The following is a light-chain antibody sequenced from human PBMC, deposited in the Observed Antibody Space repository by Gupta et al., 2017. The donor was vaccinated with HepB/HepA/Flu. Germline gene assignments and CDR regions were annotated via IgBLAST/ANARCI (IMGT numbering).Light chain of an antibody. J-gene: IGLJ1*01. CDR1: AVPKQD. CDR3: QAAASSGTYV. V-gene: IGLV3-25*03. Sequence: SYELTLPLSVLVSRGPTARITCSGDAVPKQDDYWYQQKPGQAPVLVIYKDSERPSVIPERFSGSNAGTTVTVTISGGQAEDEADYYCQAAASSGTYVFGTGTKVTVL. CDR2: KDS.